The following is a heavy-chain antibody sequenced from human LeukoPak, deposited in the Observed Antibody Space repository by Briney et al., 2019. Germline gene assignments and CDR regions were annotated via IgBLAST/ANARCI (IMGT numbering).Heavy chain of an antibody. V-gene: IGHV3-20*04. CDR1: GPTFDDYG. CDR3: ASGGIYYGAAFDF. Sequence: PGGSLRLTCAASGPTFDDYGMSWVRQAPGKGLEWVSGINWNGGSTGYADSVKGRFTISRDNAKNSLYLQMNSLRAEGTALYYCASGGIYYGAAFDFWGQGTLVTVSS. CDR2: INWNGGST. D-gene: IGHD1-26*01. J-gene: IGHJ4*02.